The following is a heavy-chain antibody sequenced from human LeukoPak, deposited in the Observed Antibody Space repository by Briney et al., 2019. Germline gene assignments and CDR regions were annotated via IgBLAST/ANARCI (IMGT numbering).Heavy chain of an antibody. CDR1: GGSISSYY. CDR3: ARDRGTVYSSSLEIFDY. CDR2: INHSGST. D-gene: IGHD6-6*01. V-gene: IGHV4-34*01. J-gene: IGHJ4*02. Sequence: SETLSLTCTVSGGSISSYYWSWIRQPPGKGLEWIGEINHSGSTNYNPSLKSRVTISVDTSKNQFSLKLSSVTAADTAVYYCARDRGTVYSSSLEIFDYWGQGTLVTVSS.